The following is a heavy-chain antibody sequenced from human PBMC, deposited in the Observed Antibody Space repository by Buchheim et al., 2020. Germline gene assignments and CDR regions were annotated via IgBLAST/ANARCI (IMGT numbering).Heavy chain of an antibody. J-gene: IGHJ5*02. V-gene: IGHV3-74*03. CDR3: LAYKNGWVDP. Sequence: EVQLVESGGGLVQPGGSLRLSCAASGLTFSSYWMHWVRQAPGKGLVWVSRIKTDGSSTTYADSVKGRFTISRDNAKNTLYLQMNSLRAEDTAVYYCLAYKNGWVDPWGQGTL. D-gene: IGHD2-21*01. CDR2: IKTDGSST. CDR1: GLTFSSYW.